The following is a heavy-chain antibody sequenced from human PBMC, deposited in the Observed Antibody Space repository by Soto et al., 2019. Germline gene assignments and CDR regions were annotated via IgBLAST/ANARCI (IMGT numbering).Heavy chain of an antibody. D-gene: IGHD3-10*01. CDR1: GGSFSGYY. CDR2: INHSGST. Sequence: QVQLQQWGAGLLKPSETLSLTCAVYGGSFSGYYWSWIRQPTGKGLEWIGEINHSGSTNYNPSLKRRGTISVDTSKNQFSLKLSSVTAADTAVYYCARERGPGYGSGSYGFDYWGQGTLVTVSS. CDR3: ARERGPGYGSGSYGFDY. J-gene: IGHJ4*02. V-gene: IGHV4-34*01.